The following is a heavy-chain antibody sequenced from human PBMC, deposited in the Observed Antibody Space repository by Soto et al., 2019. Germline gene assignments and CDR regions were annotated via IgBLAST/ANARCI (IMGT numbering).Heavy chain of an antibody. Sequence: GGSLRLSCAASGFTFSSYGMHWVRQAPGKGLEWVAVISYDGSNKYYADSVKGRFTISRDNSKNTLYLQMNSLRAEDTAVYYCAKDRGFGYTYGYFDYWGQGTQVTVSS. V-gene: IGHV3-30*18. CDR2: ISYDGSNK. D-gene: IGHD5-18*01. J-gene: IGHJ4*02. CDR1: GFTFSSYG. CDR3: AKDRGFGYTYGYFDY.